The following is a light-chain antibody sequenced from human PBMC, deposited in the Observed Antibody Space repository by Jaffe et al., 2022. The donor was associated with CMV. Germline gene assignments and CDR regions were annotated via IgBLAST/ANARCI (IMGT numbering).Light chain of an antibody. Sequence: DIQMTQSPASLSASVGDRVTITCRASQSISSYLTWYQQEPGKAPKLLIYGASTLQSGVPARFSGSGSGTGFTLTISSLQPEDFATYYCQQSFTTPRTFGQGTKLEIK. V-gene: IGKV1-39*01. J-gene: IGKJ2*01. CDR2: GAS. CDR1: QSISSY. CDR3: QQSFTTPRT.